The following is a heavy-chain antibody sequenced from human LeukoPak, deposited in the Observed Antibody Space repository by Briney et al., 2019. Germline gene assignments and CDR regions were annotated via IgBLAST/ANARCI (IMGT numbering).Heavy chain of an antibody. V-gene: IGHV3-21*01. CDR1: GFTFSSYS. D-gene: IGHD1/OR15-1a*01. J-gene: IGHJ4*02. Sequence: GGSLRLSCAASGFTFSSYSMNWVRQAPWKGLEWVSSISSSSSYIYYADSVKGRFTISRDNAKNSLYLQMNSLRAEDTAVYYCARDESGTKLFDYWGQGTLVTVSS. CDR3: ARDESGTKLFDY. CDR2: ISSSSSYI.